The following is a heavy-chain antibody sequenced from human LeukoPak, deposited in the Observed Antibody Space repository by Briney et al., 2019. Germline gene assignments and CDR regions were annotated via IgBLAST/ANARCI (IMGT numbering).Heavy chain of an antibody. J-gene: IGHJ4*03. CDR3: ARDPVPAAARHFDY. V-gene: IGHV3-30-3*01. Sequence: RGSLRLSCAAPGFTFSTYAMHWVRQAPGKGLEWGAVTSSDGTVKYYPDSVKGRFTISRDNSKNTLYLQVNSLRPEDTGVYYCARDPVPAAARHFDYWGQGTLVTVSS. D-gene: IGHD2-2*01. CDR2: TSSDGTVK. CDR1: GFTFSTYA.